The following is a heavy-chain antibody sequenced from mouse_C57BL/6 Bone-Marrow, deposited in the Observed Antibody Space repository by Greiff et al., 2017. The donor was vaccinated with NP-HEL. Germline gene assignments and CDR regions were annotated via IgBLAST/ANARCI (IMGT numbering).Heavy chain of an antibody. Sequence: EVQGVESGGGLVEPGGSLKLSCAASGFTFSDYGMHWVRQAPEKGLEWVAYISSGSSTIYYADTVKGRFTISRDNAKNTLFLQMTSLRSEDTAMYYCARAWDLDYWGQGTTLTVSS. CDR1: GFTFSDYG. CDR2: ISSGSSTI. J-gene: IGHJ2*01. CDR3: ARAWDLDY. V-gene: IGHV5-17*01. D-gene: IGHD4-1*01.